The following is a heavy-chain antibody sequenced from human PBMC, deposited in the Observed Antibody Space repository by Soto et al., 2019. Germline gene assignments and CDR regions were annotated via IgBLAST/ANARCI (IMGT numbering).Heavy chain of an antibody. CDR2: FDPEDGET. V-gene: IGHV1-24*01. J-gene: IGHJ4*02. D-gene: IGHD3-9*01. CDR1: GYTLTELS. Sequence: ASVKVSCKVSGYTLTELSMHWVRQAPGKGLEWMGGFDPEDGETIYAQKFQGRVTMTEDTSTDTAYMELSSLRSADTAVYYCATSASLYDIPFVLDYWGQGTLVTVSS. CDR3: ATSASLYDIPFVLDY.